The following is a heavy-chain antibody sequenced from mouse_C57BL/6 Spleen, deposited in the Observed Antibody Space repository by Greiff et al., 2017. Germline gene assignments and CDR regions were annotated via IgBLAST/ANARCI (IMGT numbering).Heavy chain of an antibody. CDR3: ASGDYDGRLCTMDY. D-gene: IGHD2-4*01. J-gene: IGHJ4*01. Sequence: EVQLQQSGPELVKPGASVKISCKASGYSFTDYNMNWVKQSNGKSLEWIGVINPNCGTTSYNQKFKGKATLTVDQSSSTAYMQLNSLTSEDSAVYYCASGDYDGRLCTMDYWGQGTSVTVSS. CDR1: GYSFTDYN. V-gene: IGHV1-39*01. CDR2: INPNCGTT.